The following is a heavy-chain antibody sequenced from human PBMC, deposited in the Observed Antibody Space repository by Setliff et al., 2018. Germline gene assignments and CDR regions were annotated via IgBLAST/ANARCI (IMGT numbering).Heavy chain of an antibody. Sequence: ASVKVSCKASGYTFTSYAMHWVRQAPGQRLEWMGGFDPEDGETIYAQKFQGRVTMTEDTSTDTAYMELSSLRSEDTAVYYCATGGLLWFGELSGGAFDIWGQGTMVT. J-gene: IGHJ3*02. D-gene: IGHD3-10*01. CDR1: GYTFTSYA. V-gene: IGHV1-24*01. CDR2: FDPEDGET. CDR3: ATGGLLWFGELSGGAFDI.